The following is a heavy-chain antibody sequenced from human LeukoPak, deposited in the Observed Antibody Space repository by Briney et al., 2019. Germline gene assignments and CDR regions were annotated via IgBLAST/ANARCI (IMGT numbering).Heavy chain of an antibody. CDR3: ATPRDGLPYYGMDV. Sequence: ASVKVSCKASGYTFTDFYMHWVRQAPGQGLEWMGWTNPNNGGTIYALEFQGRVTMTRDTSISTAYMELSRLRSDDTAVYYCATPRDGLPYYGMDVWGQGTTVTVSS. CDR1: GYTFTDFY. V-gene: IGHV1-2*02. J-gene: IGHJ6*02. CDR2: TNPNNGGT. D-gene: IGHD5-12*01.